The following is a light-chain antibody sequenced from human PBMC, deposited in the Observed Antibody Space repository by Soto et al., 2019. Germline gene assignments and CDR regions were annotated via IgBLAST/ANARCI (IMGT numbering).Light chain of an antibody. V-gene: IGKV3-20*01. Sequence: EIVLTQSPGTLSLSPGERATLSCRASQSVTSSYLAWYQQKPGQAPSLLMYGASSRATGIPERFSGSGSGTDFTLTISRLEPEGFAVYYCQQYGSSPRTFGQGTKVEI. CDR2: GAS. CDR1: QSVTSSY. J-gene: IGKJ1*01. CDR3: QQYGSSPRT.